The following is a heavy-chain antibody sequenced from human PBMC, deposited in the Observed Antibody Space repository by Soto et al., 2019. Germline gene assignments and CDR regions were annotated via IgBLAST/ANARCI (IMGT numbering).Heavy chain of an antibody. Sequence: QVQLVESGGGAVQPGRSLRLSCAASGFTFSSYGMHWVRQAPGKGLEWVAVIWYDGSNKYYADSVKGRFTISRDNSKNTLYLQMNSLRAEDTAVYYCARDPYGDYNNWFDPWGQGTLVTVSS. D-gene: IGHD4-17*01. CDR3: ARDPYGDYNNWFDP. V-gene: IGHV3-33*01. CDR2: IWYDGSNK. J-gene: IGHJ5*02. CDR1: GFTFSSYG.